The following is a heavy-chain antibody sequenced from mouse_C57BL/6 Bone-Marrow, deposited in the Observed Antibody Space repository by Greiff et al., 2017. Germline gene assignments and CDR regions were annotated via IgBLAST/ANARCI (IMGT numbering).Heavy chain of an antibody. CDR3: TRNGLDF. CDR1: GYTFTDYE. J-gene: IGHJ2*01. CDR2: IDPETGGT. V-gene: IGHV1-15*01. Sequence: QVQLQQSGAELVRPGASVTLSCKASGYTFTDYEMHWVKQTPVHGLEWIGAIDPETGGTAYNQKFKGKATLTADKSSSTAYMELPSLTSEDSAVYYCTRNGLDFGGRGTTLTVSS.